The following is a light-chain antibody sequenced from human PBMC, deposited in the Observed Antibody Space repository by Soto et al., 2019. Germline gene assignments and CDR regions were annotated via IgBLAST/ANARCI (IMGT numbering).Light chain of an antibody. CDR1: QSVSSSY. CDR3: QQYGDSPFT. Sequence: EIVLTQSPGTLSLSPGERATLSCRASQSVSSSYVAWYQQKPGQTPRLLIYGASSRATGIPDRFSGSGSGTDFTLTISRLEPEDFAVYHCQQYGDSPFTFGGGTKVDIK. V-gene: IGKV3-20*01. CDR2: GAS. J-gene: IGKJ4*01.